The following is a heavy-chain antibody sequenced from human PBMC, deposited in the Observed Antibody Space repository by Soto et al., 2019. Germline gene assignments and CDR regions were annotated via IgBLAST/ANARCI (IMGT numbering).Heavy chain of an antibody. D-gene: IGHD3-9*01. V-gene: IGHV1-46*01. J-gene: IGHJ4*02. CDR1: GYTFSSYY. CDR2: INPNGGST. CDR3: XXXXXLGDC. Sequence: QVQLVQSGAEVKKPGASVKVSCKASGYTFSSYYIHWVRQAPGQGLEWIGIINPNGGSTNYAQNXXXXXXXXXXXXXXXXXXXXXXXXXXXXXXXXXXXXXXLGDCWGQGTLVTVSS.